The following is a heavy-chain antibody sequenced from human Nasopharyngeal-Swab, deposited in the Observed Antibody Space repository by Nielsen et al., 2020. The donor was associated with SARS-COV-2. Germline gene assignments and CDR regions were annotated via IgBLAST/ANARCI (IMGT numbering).Heavy chain of an antibody. CDR3: ARVWPTVTTH. CDR2: INHTGSPKRGST. CDR1: GGSVSSGSYY. J-gene: IGHJ3*01. Sequence: SETLSLTCSVSGGSVSSGSYYWSWIRQPPGKGLEWIGEINHTGSPKRGSTNYNPSLKSRVTMSIDTSKNQFSLKVSSVTAADTAVYYCARVWPTVTTHWGQGTVVNVSS. V-gene: IGHV4-39*07. D-gene: IGHD4-11*01.